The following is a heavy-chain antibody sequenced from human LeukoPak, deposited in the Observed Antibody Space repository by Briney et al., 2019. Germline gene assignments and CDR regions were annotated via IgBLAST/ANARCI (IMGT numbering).Heavy chain of an antibody. V-gene: IGHV3-33*01. Sequence: GGSLRLSCVASGFNFNNYGIHWVRKAPGKGLEWVAVMWYYGESKFYADSVKGRFTISRDNSKNTAYLQMESLTAEDTAVYYCATGSPITIFYYFDYWGQGTLVTVSS. D-gene: IGHD3-9*01. CDR1: GFNFNNYG. CDR3: ATGSPITIFYYFDY. CDR2: MWYYGESK. J-gene: IGHJ4*02.